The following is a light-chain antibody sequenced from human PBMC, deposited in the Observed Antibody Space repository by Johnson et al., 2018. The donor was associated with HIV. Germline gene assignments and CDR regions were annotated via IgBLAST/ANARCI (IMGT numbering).Light chain of an antibody. J-gene: IGLJ1*01. V-gene: IGLV1-51*02. Sequence: QSVLTQPPSVSAAPGQKVTISCSGSSSNIGNNYVSWYQQLPGTAPKLLIYENNKRPSGIPDRFSGSKSGTSATLGITGLQTGDEADYYCGTWDSSLSAGGVVFGTGTKVTVL. CDR1: SSNIGNNY. CDR2: ENN. CDR3: GTWDSSLSAGGVV.